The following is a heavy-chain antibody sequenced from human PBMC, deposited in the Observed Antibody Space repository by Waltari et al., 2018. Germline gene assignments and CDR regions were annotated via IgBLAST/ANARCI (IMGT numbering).Heavy chain of an antibody. V-gene: IGHV4-4*02. Sequence: QLQLQESGPGLVKPSGNLSLICAVSGDSMGTSHYWSWVRQPPGKGLEWIGQVRGDGKTNYNPSFASRVTMSLDTSTYHFALKLTSATAADTALYYCARDRGRGLYLDTWGQGTLVTVSP. J-gene: IGHJ4*02. CDR3: ARDRGRGLYLDT. CDR1: GDSMGTSHY. CDR2: VRGDGKT. D-gene: IGHD1-1*01.